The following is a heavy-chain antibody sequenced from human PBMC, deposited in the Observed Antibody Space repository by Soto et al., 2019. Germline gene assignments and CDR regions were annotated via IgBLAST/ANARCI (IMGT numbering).Heavy chain of an antibody. D-gene: IGHD3-3*01. CDR3: AKGRAITVYGVDILFDY. V-gene: IGHV3-23*01. CDR1: GFSFSDYA. Sequence: LRLSCKASGFSFSDYAMTWVRQAPGKGLEWVSVISGSGDNTFCAASVKGRFAISRDNSKNVLYLQMNSLSADDAAVYFCAKGRAITVYGVDILFDYWGLGTLVTVSS. J-gene: IGHJ4*01. CDR2: ISGSGDNT.